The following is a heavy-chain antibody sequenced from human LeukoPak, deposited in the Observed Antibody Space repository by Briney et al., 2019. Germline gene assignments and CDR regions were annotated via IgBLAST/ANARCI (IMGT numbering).Heavy chain of an antibody. V-gene: IGHV4-34*01. CDR1: GFSFSSYA. Sequence: GSLRLSCAASGFSFSSYAMTWVRQPPGKGLEWIGEINHSGSTNYNPSLKGRVTISVDTSKNQFSLKLSSVTAADTAVYYCARVGFTGYHFDYWGQGTLVTVSS. J-gene: IGHJ4*02. CDR2: INHSGST. CDR3: ARVGFTGYHFDY. D-gene: IGHD5-18*01.